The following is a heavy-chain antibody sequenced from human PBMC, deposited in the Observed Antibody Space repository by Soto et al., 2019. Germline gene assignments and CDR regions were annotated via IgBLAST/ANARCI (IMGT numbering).Heavy chain of an antibody. CDR2: ISGSGGST. D-gene: IGHD3-10*01. J-gene: IGHJ4*02. CDR3: ATDPRGPTMVRGVITPDFDY. Sequence: GGSLRLSCAASGFTFSSYAMSWVRQAPGKGLEWVSAISGSGGSTYYADSVKGRFTISRDNSKNTLYLQMNSLRAEDTAVYYCATDPRGPTMVRGVITPDFDYWGQGTLVTVSS. CDR1: GFTFSSYA. V-gene: IGHV3-23*01.